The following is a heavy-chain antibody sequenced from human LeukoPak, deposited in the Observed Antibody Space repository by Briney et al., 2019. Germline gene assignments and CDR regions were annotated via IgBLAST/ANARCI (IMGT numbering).Heavy chain of an antibody. Sequence: ASVKVSCKASGGTFSSYAISWVRQAPGQGLEWMGGIIPIFGTANYAQKFQGRVTITADESTSTAYMELSSLRSEDTAVYYCARDLGYSSGNFDYWGQGTLVTVSS. CDR1: GGTFSSYA. CDR3: ARDLGYSSGNFDY. D-gene: IGHD6-19*01. V-gene: IGHV1-69*13. CDR2: IIPIFGTA. J-gene: IGHJ4*02.